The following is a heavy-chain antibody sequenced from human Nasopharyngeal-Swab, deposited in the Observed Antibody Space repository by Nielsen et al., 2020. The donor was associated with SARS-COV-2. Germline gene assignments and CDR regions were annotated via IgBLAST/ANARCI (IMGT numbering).Heavy chain of an antibody. J-gene: IGHJ4*02. Sequence: SGPTLVQPTQTLTLTCTFSGFSLSTSGVGVGWIRQPPGKALEWLALIYWDDDKRYSPSLKSRLTITKDTSKNQVVLTMTNMDPVDTATYYCARIAADNDILTGYYSDYFDYWGQGTLVTVSS. V-gene: IGHV2-5*02. CDR2: IYWDDDK. D-gene: IGHD3-9*01. CDR3: ARIAADNDILTGYYSDYFDY. CDR1: GFSLSTSGVG.